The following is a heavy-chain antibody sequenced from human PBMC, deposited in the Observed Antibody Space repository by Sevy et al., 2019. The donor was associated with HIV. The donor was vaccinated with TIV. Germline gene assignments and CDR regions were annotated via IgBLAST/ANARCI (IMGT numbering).Heavy chain of an antibody. Sequence: GGSLRLSCAASGFTFTSYAMSWVRQAPGKGLEWVSGISGSGGSTYYADSVKGRFTISRDDSKNTVYLQLNSLKTEDTAVYYCTAGPVSFWGQGTLVTVSS. J-gene: IGHJ4*02. D-gene: IGHD3-16*01. V-gene: IGHV3-23*01. CDR1: GFTFTSYA. CDR2: ISGSGGST. CDR3: TAGPVSF.